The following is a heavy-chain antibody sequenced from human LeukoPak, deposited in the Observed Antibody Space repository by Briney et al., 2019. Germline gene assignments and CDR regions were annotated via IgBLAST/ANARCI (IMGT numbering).Heavy chain of an antibody. Sequence: PGGSLRLSCATSGFTFSSYDMHWVRQAPGKGLEWVAVIWSDGNNKYYGDSVKGRFTISRDNSKNTLYLQMSNLRAEDTAVYFCARGGGLDVWGQGATVTVSS. CDR1: GFTFSSYD. V-gene: IGHV3-33*01. CDR3: ARGGGLDV. D-gene: IGHD3-16*01. J-gene: IGHJ6*02. CDR2: IWSDGNNK.